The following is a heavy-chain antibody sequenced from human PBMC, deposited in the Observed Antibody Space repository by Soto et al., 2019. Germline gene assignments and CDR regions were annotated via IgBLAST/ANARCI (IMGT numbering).Heavy chain of an antibody. V-gene: IGHV3-23*01. CDR2: ISVGGSNT. CDR3: ANDSNKYSSSLLARYFEY. D-gene: IGHD4-4*01. J-gene: IGHJ4*02. Sequence: PAGSLRLACAASGVTFSSYVMSWVRQAPGKGLEGVSGISVGGSNTFYADSVKGLFTISIDNSKNTLLLQLTRLRAEHTAVYYFANDSNKYSSSLLARYFEYWGQGIGVTRLL. CDR1: GVTFSSYV.